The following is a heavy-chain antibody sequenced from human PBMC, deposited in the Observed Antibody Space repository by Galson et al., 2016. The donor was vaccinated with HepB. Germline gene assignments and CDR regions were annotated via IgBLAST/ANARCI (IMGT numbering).Heavy chain of an antibody. J-gene: IGHJ4*02. CDR2: IKSKTDGGTT. CDR1: GFTFSNAW. CDR3: TTSGYSYGHFGY. Sequence: SLRLSCAASGFTFSNAWMSWVRQAPGKGLEWVGRIKSKTDGGTTDYSAPVNGGFTISRDDSKNMLYLQLNSLKTEDTAVYYCTTSGYSYGHFGYWGQGALVTVSS. D-gene: IGHD5-12*01. V-gene: IGHV3-15*01.